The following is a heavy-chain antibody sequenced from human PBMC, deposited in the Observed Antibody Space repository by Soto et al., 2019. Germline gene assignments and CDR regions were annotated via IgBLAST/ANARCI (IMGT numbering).Heavy chain of an antibody. CDR1: GXXXXXXX. CDR3: AKDKGGRYCSRTSCLYSFDY. D-gene: IGHD2-2*01. J-gene: IGHJ4*02. V-gene: IGHV3-23*01. Sequence: EVQLLESGGGLVQPGGSLXXSCXXXGXXXXXXXXSXVRQAPGKGLEWVSTISDSGSTYYADSVKGRFTISRDNSKNTLYLEMNSLRAEDTAVYYCAKDKGGRYCSRTSCLYSFDYWGQGTLVTVSS. CDR2: ISDSGST.